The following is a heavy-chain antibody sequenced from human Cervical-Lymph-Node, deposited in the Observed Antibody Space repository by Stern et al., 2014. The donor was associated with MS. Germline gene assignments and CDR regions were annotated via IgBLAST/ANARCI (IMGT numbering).Heavy chain of an antibody. V-gene: IGHV1-18*04. D-gene: IGHD5-18*01. CDR1: GYTFTSYG. Sequence: VQLEESGAEVKKPGASVKVSCKASGYTFTSYGISWVRQAPGQGLEWMGWISAYNGNTNYAQKLQGRVTMTTDTSTSTAYMELRSLRSDDTAVYYCARDAVGSYGYFGLENWFDPWGQGTLVTVSS. J-gene: IGHJ5*02. CDR3: ARDAVGSYGYFGLENWFDP. CDR2: ISAYNGNT.